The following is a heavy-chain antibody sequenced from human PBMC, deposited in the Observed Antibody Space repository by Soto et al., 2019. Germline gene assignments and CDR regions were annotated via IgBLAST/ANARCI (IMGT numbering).Heavy chain of an antibody. Sequence: GGSLRLSCAASEFTFSNYAMSWVRQAPGKGLEWVSSISDNGGTTYYADSVKGRFTISRDNSKNTLYLQMNSLRAEDTAVYYCFKYPQQLIVYFDYCGQGTQLPVSS. D-gene: IGHD6-13*01. CDR2: ISDNGGTT. J-gene: IGHJ4*02. CDR1: EFTFSNYA. V-gene: IGHV3-23*01. CDR3: FKYPQQLIVYFDY.